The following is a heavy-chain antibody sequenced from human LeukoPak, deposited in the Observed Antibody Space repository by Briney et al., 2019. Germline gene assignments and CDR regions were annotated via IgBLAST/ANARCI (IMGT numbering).Heavy chain of an antibody. CDR2: IYYSGST. J-gene: IGHJ3*02. CDR3: ARWGYYDSSGYSSDAFDT. CDR1: GGSISSYY. D-gene: IGHD3-22*01. V-gene: IGHV4-59*01. Sequence: SETLSLTCTVSGGSISSYYWSWIREPPGKGLEWIGYIYYSGSTNYNPSLKSRATITVDTSKNQFSLKLSSVTAADTAVYYCARWGYYDSSGYSSDAFDTWGQGTMVTVSS.